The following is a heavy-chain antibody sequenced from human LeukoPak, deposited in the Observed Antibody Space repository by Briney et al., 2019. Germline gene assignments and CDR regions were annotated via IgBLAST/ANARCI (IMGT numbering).Heavy chain of an antibody. Sequence: SETLSLTCTVSGGSISSGSYYWSWIRQPAGKGLEWIGRIYTSGSTNYNPSLKSRVTISVDTSKNQFSLKLSSVTAADTAVYYCARAPSLLWFGELFQGVFDYWGQGTLVTVSS. J-gene: IGHJ4*02. V-gene: IGHV4-61*02. CDR2: IYTSGST. CDR3: ARAPSLLWFGELFQGVFDY. CDR1: GGSISSGSYY. D-gene: IGHD3-10*01.